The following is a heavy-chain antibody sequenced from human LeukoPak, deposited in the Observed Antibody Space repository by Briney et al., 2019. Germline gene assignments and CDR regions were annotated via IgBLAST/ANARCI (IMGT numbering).Heavy chain of an antibody. J-gene: IGHJ6*02. V-gene: IGHV1-24*01. CDR1: GYTFTSYY. CDR3: ATVGWYYYYGMDV. Sequence: ASVKVSCKASGYTFTSYYMHWVRQAPGKGLEWMGGFDPEDGETIYAQKFQGRVTMTEDTSTDTAYMELSSLRSEDTAVYYCATVGWYYYYGMDVWGQGTTVTVSS. CDR2: FDPEDGET.